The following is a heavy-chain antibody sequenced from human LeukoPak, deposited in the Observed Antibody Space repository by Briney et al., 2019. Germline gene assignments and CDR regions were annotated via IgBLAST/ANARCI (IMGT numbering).Heavy chain of an antibody. CDR1: GGSISSSNW. CDR3: ARPYYYDSSGYYFS. Sequence: SETLSLTCAVSGGSISSSNWWSWVRQPPGKGLEWIGEIYHSGSTNYNPSLKSRVTISVDKSKNQFSLKLSSVTAADTAVYYCARPYYYDSSGYYFSWGQGTLVTVSS. CDR2: IYHSGST. J-gene: IGHJ5*02. V-gene: IGHV4-4*02. D-gene: IGHD3-22*01.